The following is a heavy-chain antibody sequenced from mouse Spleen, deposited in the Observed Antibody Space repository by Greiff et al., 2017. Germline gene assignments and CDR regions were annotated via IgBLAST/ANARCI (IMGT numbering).Heavy chain of an antibody. D-gene: IGHD1-1*01. Sequence: EVKVVESGGGLVKPGGSLKLSCAASGFTFSSYAMSWVRQTPEKRLEWVATISSGGSYTYYPDSVKGRFTISRDNAKNTLYLQMSSLRSEDTAMYYCARDYYGSSYVDWYFDVWGAGTTVTVSS. CDR1: GFTFSSYA. CDR3: ARDYYGSSYVDWYFDV. CDR2: ISSGGSYT. J-gene: IGHJ1*01. V-gene: IGHV5-9-1*01.